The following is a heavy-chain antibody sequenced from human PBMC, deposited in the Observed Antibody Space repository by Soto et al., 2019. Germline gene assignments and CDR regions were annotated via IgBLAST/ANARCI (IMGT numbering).Heavy chain of an antibody. Sequence: ASVKVSCKASGYTFSTHAMHWVRQAPGQSLEWMGWINGGTGPTNHSQRFQDRVTITTDTSASTAYMELSSLGSEDTAVYYCARGKGMEENYYYYGLDIWGQGPTVTVS. CDR1: GYTFSTHA. CDR3: ARGKGMEENYYYYGLDI. D-gene: IGHD1-1*01. V-gene: IGHV1-3*01. J-gene: IGHJ6*02. CDR2: INGGTGPT.